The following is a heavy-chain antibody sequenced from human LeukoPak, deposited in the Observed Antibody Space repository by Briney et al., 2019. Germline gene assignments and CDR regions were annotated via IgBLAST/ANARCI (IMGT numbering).Heavy chain of an antibody. CDR1: GYTLTELS. Sequence: GASVKVSCKVSGYTLTELSIHWVRQAPGKGLEWMGGFDPEDDETKYAQKFQGRVTMTDGTSADTTYMELNSLRSEDTAVYYCTTEGVPGYHWNDGDYWGQGTLVTVSS. J-gene: IGHJ4*02. CDR3: TTEGVPGYHWNDGDY. D-gene: IGHD1-20*01. V-gene: IGHV1-24*01. CDR2: FDPEDDET.